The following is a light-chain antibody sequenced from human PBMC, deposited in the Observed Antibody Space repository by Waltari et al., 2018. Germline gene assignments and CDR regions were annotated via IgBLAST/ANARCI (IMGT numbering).Light chain of an antibody. CDR1: SSDVGGYDF. CDR3: CSFAGSYTSYVI. CDR2: DVT. Sequence: QSALTQPRSVSGSPGQSVTISCTGTSSDVGGYDFVSWYQQHPGKAPKLMIYDVTNRPSGVPDRFSGSKSGNTASLTISGLQTEDEAAYYCCSFAGSYTSYVIFGGGTKLTVL. J-gene: IGLJ2*01. V-gene: IGLV2-11*01.